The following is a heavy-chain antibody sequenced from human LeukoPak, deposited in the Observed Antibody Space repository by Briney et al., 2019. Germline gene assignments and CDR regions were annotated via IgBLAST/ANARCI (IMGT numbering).Heavy chain of an antibody. V-gene: IGHV4-4*09. J-gene: IGHJ4*02. D-gene: IGHD6-13*01. CDR1: GGSISTYY. Sequence: PSETLSLTCTVSGGSISTYYWSWIRQPPGKGLEWIGYIYTSGSTNYNPSLKSRVTISLDTSKNQFSLKLSSVTAADTAVYYCARHMTGTWYWSPFDYWGQGTLVTVSS. CDR3: ARHMTGTWYWSPFDY. CDR2: IYTSGST.